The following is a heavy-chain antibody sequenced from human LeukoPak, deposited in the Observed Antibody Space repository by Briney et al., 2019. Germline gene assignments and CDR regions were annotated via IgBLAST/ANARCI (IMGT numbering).Heavy chain of an antibody. J-gene: IGHJ4*02. CDR3: ARSLSYCRGGSCFRYYFDY. D-gene: IGHD2-15*01. CDR2: ISYSGSP. V-gene: IGHV4-39*07. CDR1: GGSISSSSYY. Sequence: PSETLSLACTVSGGSISSSSYYWGWIRRPPGKGLEWIGSISYSGSPYFNPSLKSRVTISVVTSKNQFSLKLSSVTAADTAVYYCARSLSYCRGGSCFRYYFDYWGQGTLVTVSS.